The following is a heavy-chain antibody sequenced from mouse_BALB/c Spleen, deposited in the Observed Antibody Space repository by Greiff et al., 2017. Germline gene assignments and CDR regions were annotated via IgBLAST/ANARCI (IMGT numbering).Heavy chain of an antibody. D-gene: IGHD2-4*01. J-gene: IGHJ4*01. Sequence: EVQVVESGPSLVKPSQTLSLTCSVTGDSITSGYWNWIRKFPGNKLEYMGYISYSGSTYYNPSLKSRISITRDTSKNQYYLQLNSVTTEDTATYYCASYDYDVRAMDYWGQGTSVTVSA. CDR2: ISYSGST. CDR3: ASYDYDVRAMDY. V-gene: IGHV3-8*02. CDR1: GDSITSGY.